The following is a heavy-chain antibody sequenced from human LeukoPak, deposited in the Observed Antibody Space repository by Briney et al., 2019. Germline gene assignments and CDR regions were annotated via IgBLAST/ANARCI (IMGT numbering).Heavy chain of an antibody. CDR2: IYTSGST. D-gene: IGHD2-2*01. CDR1: GGSISSYY. Sequence: SETLSLTCTVSGGSISSYYWSWIRQPAGKGLEWIGRIYTSGSTNYNPSLKSRVTMSVDTSKNQFSLKLSSVTAADTAVYYCARDQGLVVPAARITLDVWGKGTTVTVSS. J-gene: IGHJ6*04. CDR3: ARDQGLVVPAARITLDV. V-gene: IGHV4-4*07.